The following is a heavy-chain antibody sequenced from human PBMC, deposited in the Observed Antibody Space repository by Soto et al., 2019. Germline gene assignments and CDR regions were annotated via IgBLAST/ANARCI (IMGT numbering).Heavy chain of an antibody. CDR3: ARLHGDSRWVYDWIGMDV. V-gene: IGHV5-51*01. CDR2: IYPGDSDT. CDR1: GYSFTSYW. D-gene: IGHD4-17*01. J-gene: IGHJ6*02. Sequence: PGESLKISCKGSGYSFTSYWIGWVRQMPGKGLEWMGIIYPGDSDTRYSPSFQGQVTISADKSISTAYLQWSSLKASDTAMYYCARLHGDSRWVYDWIGMDVWGQGTTVTVSS.